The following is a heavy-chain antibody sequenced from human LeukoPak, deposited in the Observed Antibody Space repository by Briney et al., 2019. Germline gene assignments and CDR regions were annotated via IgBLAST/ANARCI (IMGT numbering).Heavy chain of an antibody. CDR1: GYTFTDYY. V-gene: IGHV1-2*02. Sequence: GASLKVSCKASGYTFTDYYIHWVRQAPGHGLEWMGWFNPDRDRTNYAQKFQGRVTMTRDTSISTAYMELSRLRSDDTAVYYCARVLPTVDYVFDYWGQGTLVTVSS. CDR2: FNPDRDRT. J-gene: IGHJ4*02. CDR3: ARVLPTVDYVFDY. D-gene: IGHD4-17*01.